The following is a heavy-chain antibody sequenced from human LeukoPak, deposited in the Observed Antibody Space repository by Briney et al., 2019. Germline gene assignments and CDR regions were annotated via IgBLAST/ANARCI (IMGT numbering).Heavy chain of an antibody. J-gene: IGHJ6*02. CDR1: GGSFSGYY. CDR2: INHSGST. V-gene: IGHV4-34*01. Sequence: SETLSLTCAVYGGSFSGYYWSWIRQPPGKGLEWIGEINHSGSTNYNPSLKSRVTISVDTSKNQFSLKLSSVTAADTAVCYCARGSRYFDWVYYYYGMDVWGQGTTVTVSS. CDR3: ARGSRYFDWVYYYYGMDV. D-gene: IGHD3-9*01.